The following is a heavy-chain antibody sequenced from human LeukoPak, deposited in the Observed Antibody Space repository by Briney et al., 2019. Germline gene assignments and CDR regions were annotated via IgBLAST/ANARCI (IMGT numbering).Heavy chain of an antibody. Sequence: SGGSLRLSCAASGFTFSSYWMIWVRQAPGKGLVYVSHMNTDGSTTNYVDSVKGRFTISRDNAKSTLYLQMNSLRAEDTAVYYCAGGSGWLIDYWGQGTLVTVSS. CDR2: MNTDGSTT. CDR1: GFTFSSYW. J-gene: IGHJ4*02. V-gene: IGHV3-74*01. D-gene: IGHD6-19*01. CDR3: AGGSGWLIDY.